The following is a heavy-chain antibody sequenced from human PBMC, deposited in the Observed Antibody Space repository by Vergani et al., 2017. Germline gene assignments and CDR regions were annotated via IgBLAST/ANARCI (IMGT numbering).Heavy chain of an antibody. CDR1: GGSISSGSYY. Sequence: QVQLQESGPGLVKPSQTLSLTCTVSGGSISSGSYYWSWIRQHSGKGLEWIGYIYYSGSTYYNPSLESRLTMSVDTSKNQFSLRLSSVTAADTAIYYCARYYSAFDIWGQGTMVTVSS. CDR3: ARYYSAFDI. CDR2: IYYSGST. J-gene: IGHJ3*02. V-gene: IGHV4-31*03. D-gene: IGHD3-10*01.